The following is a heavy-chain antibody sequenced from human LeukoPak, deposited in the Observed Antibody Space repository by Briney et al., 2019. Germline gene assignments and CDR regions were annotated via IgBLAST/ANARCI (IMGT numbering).Heavy chain of an antibody. J-gene: IGHJ4*02. CDR2: ISYDGSNK. CDR3: AKDLGSSSSYYFDY. D-gene: IGHD6-6*01. Sequence: PGGSLRLSCAASGFTFSSYGMHWVRQAPGKGLEWVAVISYDGSNKYYADSVKGRFTISRDNSKNTLYLQMNSLRAEDTAVYYCAKDLGSSSSYYFDYWGQGTLVTVSS. V-gene: IGHV3-30*18. CDR1: GFTFSSYG.